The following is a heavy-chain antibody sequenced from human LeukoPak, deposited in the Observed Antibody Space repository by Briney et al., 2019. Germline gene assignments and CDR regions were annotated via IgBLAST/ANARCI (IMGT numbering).Heavy chain of an antibody. J-gene: IGHJ4*02. D-gene: IGHD6-13*01. CDR2: ISAYDGNT. Sequence: ASVKVSCKAFDYTFTNYGISWVRQAPGQGLEWMGWISAYDGNTNYAQNLQGRVTMTTDTSTSTAYMELRSLRSDDTAVYYCARDRAYSNSRHYDYWGQGTLVTVSS. CDR1: DYTFTNYG. CDR3: ARDRAYSNSRHYDY. V-gene: IGHV1-18*01.